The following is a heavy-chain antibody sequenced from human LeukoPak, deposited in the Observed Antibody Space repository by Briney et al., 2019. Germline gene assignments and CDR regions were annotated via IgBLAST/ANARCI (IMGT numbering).Heavy chain of an antibody. CDR3: ARTPDYCTSTACYADYYYGMDV. Sequence: PSETLSLTCIVSGGSVTTYYWTWIRQPPGKGLEWIGYVSNSGNTNYKPPLESRVTISVDIPKNRVSLRLSSVTAADTSVYYCARTPDYCTSTACYADYYYGMDVWGPGATVTVSS. V-gene: IGHV4-59*08. D-gene: IGHD2-2*01. CDR1: GGSVTTYY. J-gene: IGHJ6*02. CDR2: VSNSGNT.